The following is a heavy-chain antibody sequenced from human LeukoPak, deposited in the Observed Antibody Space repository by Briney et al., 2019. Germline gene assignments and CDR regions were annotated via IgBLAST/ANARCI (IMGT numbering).Heavy chain of an antibody. CDR3: ARGTPSSIGWLYYGMDV. D-gene: IGHD6-19*01. Sequence: GGSLRLSCAASGSTFSSYAMHWVRQAPGKGLEWVAVISYDGSNKYYADSVKGRFTISRDNSKNTLYLQMNSLRAEDTAVYYCARGTPSSIGWLYYGMDVWGQGTTVTVSS. CDR1: GSTFSSYA. V-gene: IGHV3-30-3*01. J-gene: IGHJ6*02. CDR2: ISYDGSNK.